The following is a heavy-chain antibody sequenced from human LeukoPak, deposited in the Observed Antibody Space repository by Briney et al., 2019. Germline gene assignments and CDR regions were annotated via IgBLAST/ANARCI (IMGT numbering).Heavy chain of an antibody. J-gene: IGHJ4*02. V-gene: IGHV3-23*01. CDR2: ISGSGDNT. CDR1: GFTFSSYA. D-gene: IGHD6-13*01. CDR3: AKEQRLYSSSPFDY. Sequence: GGSLRLSCAASGFTFSSYAMSWVRQAPGKGLEWVSVISGSGDNTYYVDSVKGRFTISRDNSKNTLYLQMNSLRAEDTAVYYCAKEQRLYSSSPFDYWGQGTLVTVSS.